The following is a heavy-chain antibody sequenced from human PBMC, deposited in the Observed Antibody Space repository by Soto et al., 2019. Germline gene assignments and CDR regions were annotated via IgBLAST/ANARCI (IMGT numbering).Heavy chain of an antibody. Sequence: QVQLVQSGAEVKKPGASVKVSCKASGYSFTSYGISWVRQAPGQGLEWMGWISASNGNTNYALKLQGRVTMTTDTSTNTAYIELRSLRSDDTAVYYCARLVKLSSGWHPPDYWGQGTLITVSS. CDR2: ISASNGNT. CDR1: GYSFTSYG. V-gene: IGHV1-18*01. D-gene: IGHD6-19*01. J-gene: IGHJ4*02. CDR3: ARLVKLSSGWHPPDY.